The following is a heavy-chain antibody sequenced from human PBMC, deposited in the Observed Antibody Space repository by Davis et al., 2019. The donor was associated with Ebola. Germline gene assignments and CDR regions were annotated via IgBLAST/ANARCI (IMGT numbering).Heavy chain of an antibody. Sequence: PSETLSLTCSVSGGSIGTYSYYWAWVRQSPGKGQEWIGHIYYSGSAYYNPSLKSRVTISGDTSKNQFYLKLKSVTAADTAIYFCARRILGYGDFFDYWGQGTQLTVSS. CDR3: ARRILGYGDFFDY. J-gene: IGHJ4*02. CDR2: IYYSGSA. V-gene: IGHV4-39*01. D-gene: IGHD4-17*01. CDR1: GGSIGTYSYY.